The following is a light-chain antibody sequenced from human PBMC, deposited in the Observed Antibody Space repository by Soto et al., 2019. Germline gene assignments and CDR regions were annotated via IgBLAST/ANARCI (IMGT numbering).Light chain of an antibody. J-gene: IGKJ4*01. Sequence: EIVMTQSPATLSVSPGERATLSCRASQSVSSNLAWYQQKPGQAPRLLIYGASTRATGIPARFSGSGSGADFTLTISSLQPEDVATYYCQKYNNAPLTFGGGTKVDIK. V-gene: IGKV3-15*01. CDR1: QSVSSN. CDR2: GAS. CDR3: QKYNNAPLT.